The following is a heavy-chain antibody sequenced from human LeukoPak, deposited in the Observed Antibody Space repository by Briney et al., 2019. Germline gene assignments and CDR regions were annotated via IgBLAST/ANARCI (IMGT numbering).Heavy chain of an antibody. J-gene: IGHJ3*02. CDR2: IYYTGNT. CDR3: ARSASRSSRSAFHI. Sequence: SETLSLTCTVSGXSISSYYGSWIRQPPGKGREWIGYIYYTGNTNYNPSLKSRLTISVDTSKNQFSLKLTSVTAADTAVYYCARSASRSSRSAFHIWGEGTVVTVSS. V-gene: IGHV4-59*01. CDR1: GXSISSYY. D-gene: IGHD6-6*01.